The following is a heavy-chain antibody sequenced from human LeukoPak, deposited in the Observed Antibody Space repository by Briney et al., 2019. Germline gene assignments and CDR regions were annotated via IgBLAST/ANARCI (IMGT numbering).Heavy chain of an antibody. CDR2: INPNSGGT. D-gene: IGHD1-26*01. J-gene: IGHJ3*02. Sequence: ASLKVSCKASGYTFTGYYMHWVRQAPGQGLEWMGWINPNSGGTNYAQKFQGRVTMTRDTSISTAYMELSSLRSEDTAVYYCARGRGASGSHLDIWGQGTMVTVSS. CDR3: ARGRGASGSHLDI. CDR1: GYTFTGYY. V-gene: IGHV1-2*02.